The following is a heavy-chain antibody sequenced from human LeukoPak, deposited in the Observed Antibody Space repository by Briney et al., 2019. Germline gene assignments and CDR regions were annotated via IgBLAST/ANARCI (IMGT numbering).Heavy chain of an antibody. CDR1: GGSISSSSYY. J-gene: IGHJ2*01. V-gene: IGHV4-39*07. CDR3: AAQPSYCSSTSCTRRWSWYFDL. Sequence: SSETLSLTCTVSGGSISSSSYYWGWIRQPPGKGLEWIGSIYYSGSTYYNPSLKSRVTISVDTSKNQFSLKLSSVTAADTAVYYCAAQPSYCSSTSCTRRWSWYFDLWGRGTLVTVSS. CDR2: IYYSGST. D-gene: IGHD2-2*01.